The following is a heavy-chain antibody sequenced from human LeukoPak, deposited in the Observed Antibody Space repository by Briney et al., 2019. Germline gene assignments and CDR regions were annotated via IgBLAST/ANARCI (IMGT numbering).Heavy chain of an antibody. D-gene: IGHD1-26*01. CDR2: MNPNSGNT. J-gene: IGHJ3*02. Sequence: ASVKVSCKASGYTFTSYDINWVRQATGQGLEWMGWMNPNSGNTGYAQKFQGRVTITRNTSISTAYMELSSLRSEDTAVYYCATESVMGVGAGVHAFDIWGQGTMVTVSS. CDR3: ATESVMGVGAGVHAFDI. CDR1: GYTFTSYD. V-gene: IGHV1-8*03.